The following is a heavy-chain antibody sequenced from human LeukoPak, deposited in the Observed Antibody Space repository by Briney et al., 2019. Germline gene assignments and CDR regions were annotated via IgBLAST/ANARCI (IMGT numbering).Heavy chain of an antibody. CDR3: ARERRGTYYYGSKPIDY. D-gene: IGHD3-10*01. CDR1: GGSFSGYY. Sequence: SETLSLTCAVYGGSFSGYYWSWIRQPPEKGLEWIGEINHSGSTNYNPSLKSRVTISVDTSKNQFSLKLSSVTAADTAVYYCARERRGTYYYGSKPIDYWGQGTLVTVSS. J-gene: IGHJ4*02. CDR2: INHSGST. V-gene: IGHV4-34*01.